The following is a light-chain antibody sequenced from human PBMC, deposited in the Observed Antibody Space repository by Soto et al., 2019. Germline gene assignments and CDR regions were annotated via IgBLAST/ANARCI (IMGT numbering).Light chain of an antibody. CDR1: SSNIGGNT. V-gene: IGLV1-44*01. CDR3: ESWDDSLNGVL. Sequence: QLVLTQPPSASGTPGQRVTISCSGSSSNIGGNTVNWYQQLPGTAPKLLIYGNDQRPSGVPDRFSGSKSGTSASLAISGLQSEDEADYYCESWDDSLNGVLFGGGTKLTVL. J-gene: IGLJ2*01. CDR2: GND.